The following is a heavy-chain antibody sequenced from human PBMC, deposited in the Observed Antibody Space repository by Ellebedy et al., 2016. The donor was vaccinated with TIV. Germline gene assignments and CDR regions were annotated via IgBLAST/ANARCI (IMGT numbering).Heavy chain of an antibody. CDR1: GFTFSSYG. CDR3: ARDQLRRNPHANNWFDP. D-gene: IGHD3-16*01. CDR2: IWYDGSNK. Sequence: GESLKISXAASGFTFSSYGMHWVRQAPAKWLEWVAVIWYDGSNKYYADSVKGRFTISRDNSKNTLYLQMNSLRAEDTAVYYCARDQLRRNPHANNWFDPWGQGTLVTVSS. V-gene: IGHV3-33*08. J-gene: IGHJ5*02.